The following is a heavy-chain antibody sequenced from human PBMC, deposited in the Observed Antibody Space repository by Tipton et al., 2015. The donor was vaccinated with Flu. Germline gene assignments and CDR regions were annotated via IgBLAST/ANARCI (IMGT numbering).Heavy chain of an antibody. CDR3: ARSGSYHHYYFDL. CDR2: LYHSGST. V-gene: IGHV4-38-2*02. D-gene: IGHD1-26*01. J-gene: IGHJ2*01. Sequence: LRLSCTVSGYSISSGYYWDWIRQPPGKGLEWIGSLYHSGSTYYNPSLKSRVTMSLDTSKNQFSLKLSSVIAADTAVYYCARSGSYHHYYFDLWGRGTLVSVSS. CDR1: GYSISSGYY.